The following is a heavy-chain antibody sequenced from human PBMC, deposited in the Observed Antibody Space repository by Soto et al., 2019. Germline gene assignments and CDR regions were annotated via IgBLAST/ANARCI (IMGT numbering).Heavy chain of an antibody. CDR1: GGTFTKYA. V-gene: IGHV1-69*01. CDR3: VSGVGGRGGSSGWPDYAFDV. CDR2: IVPLPGTT. Sequence: QVQLVQSGAAVRKPGSSVKVSCKASGGTFTKYAITWVRQAPRQGLEWMGGIVPLPGTTNYAQKFRGRVTISADESTSTAYLELSSLRSEDTAVYYCVSGVGGRGGSSGWPDYAFDVWGQGTMVIVSS. J-gene: IGHJ3*01. D-gene: IGHD6-19*01.